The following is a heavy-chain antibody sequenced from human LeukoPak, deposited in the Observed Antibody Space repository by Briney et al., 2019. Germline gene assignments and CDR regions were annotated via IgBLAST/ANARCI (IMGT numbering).Heavy chain of an antibody. Sequence: GGSVRLSCAASGFTFSSYSMNWVRQAPGKGLEWVPSISSSRSYRYYADSVKGRFTISRDNAKNSLYLQMNSLRAEDTAVYYCARDSGRELRYFRVGNNWFDPWGERTLVTVSS. CDR1: GFTFSSYS. V-gene: IGHV3-21*01. CDR2: ISSSRSYR. CDR3: ARDSGRELRYFRVGNNWFDP. J-gene: IGHJ5*02. D-gene: IGHD3-9*01.